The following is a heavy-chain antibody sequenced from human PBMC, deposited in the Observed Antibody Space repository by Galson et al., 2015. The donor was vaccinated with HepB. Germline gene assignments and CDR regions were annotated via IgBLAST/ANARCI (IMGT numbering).Heavy chain of an antibody. CDR1: GFTFSSYA. CDR3: VAQGYSSSWYLGFDY. D-gene: IGHD6-13*01. J-gene: IGHJ4*02. Sequence: SLRLSCAASGFTFSSYAMHWVRQAPGKGLEYVSAISSNGGSTYYADSVKGRFTISRDSSKNTLYLQMSSLRAEDTAVYYCVAQGYSSSWYLGFDYWGQGTLVTVSS. CDR2: ISSNGGST. V-gene: IGHV3-64D*06.